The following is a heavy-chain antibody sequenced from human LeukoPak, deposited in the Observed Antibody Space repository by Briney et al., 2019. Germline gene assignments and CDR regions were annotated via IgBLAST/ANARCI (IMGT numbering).Heavy chain of an antibody. CDR2: TIPIFGTA. Sequence: SVKVSCKASGGTFSSYAISWVRQGPGQGLEWMGRTIPIFGTANYAQKFQGRVTITTDESTSTAYKELSSLRSEDTAVYYCARGSLVSSSWFFDYWGQGTLVTVSS. D-gene: IGHD6-13*01. V-gene: IGHV1-69*05. CDR3: ARGSLVSSSWFFDY. J-gene: IGHJ4*02. CDR1: GGTFSSYA.